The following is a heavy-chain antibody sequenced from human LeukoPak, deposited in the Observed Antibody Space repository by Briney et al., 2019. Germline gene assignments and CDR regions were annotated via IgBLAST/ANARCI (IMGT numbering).Heavy chain of an antibody. J-gene: IGHJ4*02. Sequence: PGGSLRLSCAASGFTFSSYGMHWVRQAPGKGLEWVAVISYDGSNKYYADSVKGRFTISRDNSKNTLYLQMNSLRAEDTAVYYCARVRAAAIPYYFDYWGQGTLVTVSS. CDR3: ARVRAAAIPYYFDY. D-gene: IGHD6-13*01. V-gene: IGHV3-30*03. CDR2: ISYDGSNK. CDR1: GFTFSSYG.